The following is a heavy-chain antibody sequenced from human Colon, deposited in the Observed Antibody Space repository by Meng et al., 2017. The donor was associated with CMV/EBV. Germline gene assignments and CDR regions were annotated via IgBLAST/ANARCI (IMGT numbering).Heavy chain of an antibody. CDR3: ARAPPNLHHDFWSGRYYFDL. Sequence: GESLKISCEASGFSVSGNYMSWVRQAPGKGLEWVSVTYSSGSTFHAASVRGRFTISRDNSKNTLYLQMNSLRAEDTAVYYCARAPPNLHHDFWSGRYYFDLWGRGTLVTVSS. J-gene: IGHJ2*01. CDR1: GFSVSGNY. CDR2: TYSSGST. V-gene: IGHV3-53*01. D-gene: IGHD3-3*01.